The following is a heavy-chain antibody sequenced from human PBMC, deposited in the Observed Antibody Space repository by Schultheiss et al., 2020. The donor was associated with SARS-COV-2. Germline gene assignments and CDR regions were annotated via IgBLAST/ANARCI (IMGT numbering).Heavy chain of an antibody. Sequence: SETLSLTCTVSGVSISSTIYYWAWIRQPPGKGLEWIGEINHSGSTNYNPSLKSRVTISVDTSKNQFSLKLSSVTAADTAVYYCARAPYSSGWYRFDYWGQGTLVTVSS. V-gene: IGHV4-39*07. CDR1: GVSISSTIYY. D-gene: IGHD6-19*01. J-gene: IGHJ4*02. CDR3: ARAPYSSGWYRFDY. CDR2: INHSGST.